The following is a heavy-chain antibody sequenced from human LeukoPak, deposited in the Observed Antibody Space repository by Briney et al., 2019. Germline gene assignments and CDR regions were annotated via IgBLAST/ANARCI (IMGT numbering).Heavy chain of an antibody. CDR1: GFTVSSNY. CDR2: IYSGGST. Sequence: GGSLRLSCAASGFTVSSNYMSWVRQAPGKGLEWVSVIYSGGSTYYADSVKGRFTISRDNSKNTLYLQMNSLRAEDTAVYYCAREGLSPVGFVGGFDYWGQGTLVTVSS. D-gene: IGHD2-21*01. CDR3: AREGLSPVGFVGGFDY. J-gene: IGHJ4*02. V-gene: IGHV3-66*01.